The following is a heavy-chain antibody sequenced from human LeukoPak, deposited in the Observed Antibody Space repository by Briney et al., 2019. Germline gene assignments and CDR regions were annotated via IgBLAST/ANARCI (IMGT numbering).Heavy chain of an antibody. CDR1: GFTFSSYA. J-gene: IGHJ6*02. CDR3: AKFVGSWYTWDDYGMDV. Sequence: GGSLRLSCAASGFTFSSYAMSWVRQAPGKGLEWVSVLSGTGGSTYYADSVKGRFTISRDNSKNTLYLQMNSLRAEDTAVYYCAKFVGSWYTWDDYGMDVWGQGTTVTVSS. V-gene: IGHV3-23*01. D-gene: IGHD6-13*01. CDR2: LSGTGGST.